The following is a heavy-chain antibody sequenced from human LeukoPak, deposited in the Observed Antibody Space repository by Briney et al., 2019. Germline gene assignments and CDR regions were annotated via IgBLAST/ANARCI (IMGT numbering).Heavy chain of an antibody. CDR1: GYSISSGYY. V-gene: IGHV4-38-2*01. J-gene: IGHJ4*02. Sequence: PSETLSLTCAVSGYSISSGYYWGWIRQPPGKGLEWIGSIYRSGSTYYNPSLKSRVTISLDTSKNHFSLKLSSVTAADTAVYYCARVGSTKFDYWGQGTLVTVSS. CDR3: ARVGSTKFDY. CDR2: IYRSGST. D-gene: IGHD1-26*01.